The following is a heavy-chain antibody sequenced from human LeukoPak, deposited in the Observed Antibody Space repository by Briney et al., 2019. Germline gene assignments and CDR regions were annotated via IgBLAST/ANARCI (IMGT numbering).Heavy chain of an antibody. CDR2: INLSGGST. CDR1: GYTFTSYY. Sequence: GASVKVSCKASGYTFTSYYIHWVRQAPGQGLEWMGIINLSGGSTSYAQKFQGRVTMTSDTSTSTVYMELSSLRSDDTAFYYCAREGAQVGYDSSYYYYRGFDHWGQGTLVTVSS. J-gene: IGHJ4*02. D-gene: IGHD3-22*01. CDR3: AREGAQVGYDSSYYYYRGFDH. V-gene: IGHV1-46*01.